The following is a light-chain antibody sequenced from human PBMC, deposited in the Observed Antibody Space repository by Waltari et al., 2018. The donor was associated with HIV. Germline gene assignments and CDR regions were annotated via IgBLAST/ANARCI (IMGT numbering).Light chain of an antibody. V-gene: IGLV2-8*01. CDR1: SRDVGGYNY. CDR3: SSYAGSNNFGV. Sequence: SALTQPPSASGSPGQSVTISCTGPSRDVGGYNYVSWYQQHPGKAPKLMIYEVSKRPSGVPDRFSGSKSGNTASLTVSGLQAEDEADYYCSSYAGSNNFGVFGGGTKLTVL. CDR2: EVS. J-gene: IGLJ2*01.